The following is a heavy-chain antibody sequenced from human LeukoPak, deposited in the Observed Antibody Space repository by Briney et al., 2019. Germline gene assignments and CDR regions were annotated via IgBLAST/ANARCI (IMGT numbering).Heavy chain of an antibody. J-gene: IGHJ4*02. D-gene: IGHD6-13*01. CDR3: ARGSLYSGSWSDYYFDY. CDR1: GYTFTGYY. Sequence: ASVKVSCKASGYTFTGYYLHWVRQAPGQGLEWMGWINPNSGGTNYAQKFQGRVTMTRDTSISTAYIELSRLRSHDTAVYYCARGSLYSGSWSDYYFDYWGQGTLVTVSS. V-gene: IGHV1-2*02. CDR2: INPNSGGT.